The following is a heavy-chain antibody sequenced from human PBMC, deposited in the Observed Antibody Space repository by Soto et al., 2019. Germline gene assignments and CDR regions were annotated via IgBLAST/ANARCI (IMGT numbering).Heavy chain of an antibody. Sequence: QPGGSLRLSCAASGFTFSNYWMHWGRQAPGKGLGWVSRINSDGSSAIYSDSVKGRFTISRDNAKSTLFLQMNSLRAEDTAVYYCVRGVAYNSSDFWGQGTLVTVSS. D-gene: IGHD1-1*01. V-gene: IGHV3-74*01. J-gene: IGHJ4*02. CDR1: GFTFSNYW. CDR3: VRGVAYNSSDF. CDR2: INSDGSSA.